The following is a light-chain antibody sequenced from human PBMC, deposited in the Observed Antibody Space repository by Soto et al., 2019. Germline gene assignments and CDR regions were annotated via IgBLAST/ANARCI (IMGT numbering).Light chain of an antibody. Sequence: QSALTQPRSVSGSPGQSVTISCTGTSSDVGGYNYVSWYQQHPGNAPKLMIYDVSKRPSGVPDRFSGSKSANTASLTISGLQAEDEADYYCCSYAGTYTLVFGGGTQLPVL. J-gene: IGLJ2*01. CDR3: CSYAGTYTLV. V-gene: IGLV2-11*01. CDR1: SSDVGGYNY. CDR2: DVS.